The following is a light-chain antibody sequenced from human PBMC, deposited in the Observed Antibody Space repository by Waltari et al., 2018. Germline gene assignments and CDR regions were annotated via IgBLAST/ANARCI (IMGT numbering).Light chain of an antibody. CDR1: SSDIGTYNY. CDR2: DVS. Sequence: QSALTQPASVSGSPGQSITVSCTGTSSDIGTYNYVSWYQQHPGKAPKLMIYDVSSYPAGVANRFSGSKSGNTASRTISGLQAEDEADYYCDSKSSSSPHVFGTGTKVTVL. CDR3: DSKSSSSPHV. J-gene: IGLJ1*01. V-gene: IGLV2-14*03.